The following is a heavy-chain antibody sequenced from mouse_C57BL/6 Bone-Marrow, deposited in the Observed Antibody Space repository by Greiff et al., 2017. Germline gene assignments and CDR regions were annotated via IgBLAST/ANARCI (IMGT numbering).Heavy chain of an antibody. J-gene: IGHJ3*01. D-gene: IGHD1-1*02. CDR1: GYAFTNYL. CDR2: INPGSGGT. CDR3: ARRWAY. Sequence: QVQLQQSGAELVRPGTSVKVSCKASGYAFTNYLIEWVKQRPGQGLEWIGVINPGSGGTNYTETFQGKATLTSDKSSSTAYMQLSSLTSEDSAVYFCARRWAYWGQGTLVTVSA. V-gene: IGHV1-54*01.